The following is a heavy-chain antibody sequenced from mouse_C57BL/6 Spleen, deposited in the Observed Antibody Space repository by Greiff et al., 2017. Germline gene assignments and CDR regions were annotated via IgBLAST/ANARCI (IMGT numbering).Heavy chain of an antibody. CDR1: GYTFTSYW. V-gene: IGHV1-50*01. Sequence: VQLQQPGAELVKPGASVKLSCKASGYTFTSYWMQWVKQRPGQGLEWIGEIDPSDSYTNYNQKFKGKATLTVDTSSSTAYMQLSSLTSEDSAVDYCASIPITTVVATDYWGQGTTLTVSS. CDR3: ASIPITTVVATDY. CDR2: IDPSDSYT. D-gene: IGHD1-1*01. J-gene: IGHJ2*01.